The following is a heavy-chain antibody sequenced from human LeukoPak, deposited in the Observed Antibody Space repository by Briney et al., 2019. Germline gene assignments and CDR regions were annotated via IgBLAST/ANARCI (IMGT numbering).Heavy chain of an antibody. CDR3: ARLLAAAGPLSPFDY. CDR1: GYSFTSYW. CDR2: IYPGDSDT. V-gene: IGHV5-51*01. J-gene: IGHJ4*02. Sequence: ESLKISCKGSGYSFTSYWIGWVRQMPGKGLEWMGIIYPGDSDTRYSPSFQGPVTISADKSISPAYLLWSSLKASDTAMYYCARLLAAAGPLSPFDYWGQGTLVTVSS. D-gene: IGHD6-13*01.